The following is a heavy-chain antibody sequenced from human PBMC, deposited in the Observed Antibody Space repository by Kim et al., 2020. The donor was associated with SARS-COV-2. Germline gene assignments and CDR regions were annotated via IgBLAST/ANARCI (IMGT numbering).Heavy chain of an antibody. CDR3: ARHAEGSFPDY. V-gene: IGHV3-11*03. CDR1: GFTFSDYY. CDR2: ISSSNSYT. Sequence: GGSLRLSCAASGFTFSDYYMTWIRQAPGKGLEWVSYISSSNSYTNYADSVKGRFTISRDNAKNSLYLQMNSLRAEDTAMYYCARHAEGSFPDYWGQGTLV. J-gene: IGHJ4*02.